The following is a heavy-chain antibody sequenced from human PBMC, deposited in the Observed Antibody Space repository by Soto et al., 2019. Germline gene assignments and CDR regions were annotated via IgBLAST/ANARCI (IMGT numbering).Heavy chain of an antibody. J-gene: IGHJ5*02. D-gene: IGHD6-13*01. CDR2: IYYSGST. CDR1: GGSISSYY. Sequence: SETLSLTCTVSGGSISSYYWSWIRQPPGKGLEWIGYIYYSGSTNYNPSLKSRVTISVDTSKNQFSLKLSSVTAADTAVYYCARDSSSWYANISGFDPWGQGTLVTVSS. CDR3: ARDSSSWYANISGFDP. V-gene: IGHV4-59*01.